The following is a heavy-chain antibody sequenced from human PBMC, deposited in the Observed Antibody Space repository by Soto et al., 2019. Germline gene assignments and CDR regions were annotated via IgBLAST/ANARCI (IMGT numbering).Heavy chain of an antibody. CDR3: AKGNERRYYYYYMDV. Sequence: GGSLRLSCAASGFTFSSYAMSWVRQAPGKGLEWVSAISGSGGSTYYADSVKGRFTISRDNSKNTLYLQMNSLRAEDTAVYYCAKGNERRYYYYYMDVWGKGTTVTVSS. V-gene: IGHV3-23*01. CDR1: GFTFSSYA. CDR2: ISGSGGST. J-gene: IGHJ6*03.